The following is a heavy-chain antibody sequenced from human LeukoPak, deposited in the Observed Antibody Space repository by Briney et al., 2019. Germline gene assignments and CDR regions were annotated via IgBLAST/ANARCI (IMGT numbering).Heavy chain of an antibody. CDR2: SYPFDSDP. J-gene: IGHJ4*02. V-gene: IGHV5-51*01. CDR3: ARPGQLGEYAPYYFDY. Sequence: GEALKLSRRGSGYILTSYWIGWVRQMPGKGLAWMGISYPFDSDPRFRPFLQGQDSHSADKFNRTAYLEWISLNASDTARYYCARPGQLGEYAPYYFDYWGRGTMVTVSS. D-gene: IGHD7-27*01. CDR1: GYILTSYW.